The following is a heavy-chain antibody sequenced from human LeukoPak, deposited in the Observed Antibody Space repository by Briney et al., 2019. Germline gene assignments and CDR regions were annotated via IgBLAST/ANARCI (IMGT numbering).Heavy chain of an antibody. V-gene: IGHV3-23*01. CDR1: GFTFSSYA. D-gene: IGHD4-17*01. CDR2: ISGSGSST. Sequence: QSGGSLRLSRAASGFTFSSYAMSWVRQAPGKGLEWVSAISGSGSSTYYADSVKGRFTISRDNSKNTLYLQMNSLRAEDTAVYYCAKFETLISSDDYGDYVWGEGRGYFDYWGQGTLVTVSS. CDR3: AKFETLISSDDYGDYVWGEGRGYFDY. J-gene: IGHJ4*02.